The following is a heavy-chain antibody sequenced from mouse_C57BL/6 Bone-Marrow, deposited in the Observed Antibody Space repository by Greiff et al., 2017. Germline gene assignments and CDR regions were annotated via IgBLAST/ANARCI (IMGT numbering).Heavy chain of an antibody. D-gene: IGHD1-1*01. J-gene: IGHJ3*01. CDR3: TRYTTVGTAWFAY. Sequence: QVQLQQSGAELVRPGASVTLSCKASGYTFTDYEMHWVKQTPVHGLEWIGAIDPETGGTAYNQKFKGKAILTADKSSSTAYMELRSLTSEDSAVYYCTRYTTVGTAWFAYWGQGTLVTVSA. V-gene: IGHV1-15*01. CDR2: IDPETGGT. CDR1: GYTFTDYE.